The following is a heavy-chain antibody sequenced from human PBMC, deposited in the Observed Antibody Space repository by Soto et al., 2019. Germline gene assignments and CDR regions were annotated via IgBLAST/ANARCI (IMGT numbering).Heavy chain of an antibody. CDR2: MNPNSGDT. V-gene: IGHV1-8*01. CDR1: GYTFTNHD. CDR3: ARVGGNWNYDYFDY. D-gene: IGHD1-7*01. Sequence: QVQLVQSGAEVKKPGASVKVACKASGYTFTNHDINWVRQATGQGPEWMGWMNPNSGDTGYAQNFQDRVTMTRDTSTRTAYMELSSLRSEDTAVYYCARVGGNWNYDYFDYWGQGTLVTGSS. J-gene: IGHJ4*02.